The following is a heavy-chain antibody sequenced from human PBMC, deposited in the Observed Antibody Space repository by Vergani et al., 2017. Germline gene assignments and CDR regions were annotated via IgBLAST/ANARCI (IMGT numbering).Heavy chain of an antibody. CDR3: GRKQSPASLMDKPIDI. V-gene: IGHV3-11*01. D-gene: IGHD1/OR15-1a*01. Sequence: QVQLQESGPGLVKPSQTLSLTCAVSGDSITNGGFSWNWIRQTPGKGLEWLAHISDGGETKMYAESLKGRFTVSRDNTKNLLILQMKTLKVDDTATYYCGRKQSPASLMDKPIDIWGQGTLVTVSS. J-gene: IGHJ5*02. CDR2: ISDGGETK. CDR1: GDSITNGGFS.